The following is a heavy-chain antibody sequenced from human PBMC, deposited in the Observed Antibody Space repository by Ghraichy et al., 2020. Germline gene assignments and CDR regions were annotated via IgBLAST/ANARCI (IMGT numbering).Heavy chain of an antibody. CDR1: GGSISSSSYY. CDR3: AGIVVVSSI. V-gene: IGHV4-39*01. Sequence: SQTLSLTCTVSGGSISSSSYYWGWLRKPPGKGLEWIGSIYYSGSTYYNPSLKSRVTISVDTSKNQFSLKLSSVTAADTAVYYCAGIVVVSSIWGQGTMVTVSS. CDR2: IYYSGST. D-gene: IGHD3-22*01. J-gene: IGHJ3*02.